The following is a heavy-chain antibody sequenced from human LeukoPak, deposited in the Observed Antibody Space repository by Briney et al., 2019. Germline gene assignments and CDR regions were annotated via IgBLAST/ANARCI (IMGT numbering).Heavy chain of an antibody. CDR1: GGTFSSYA. CDR2: IIPIFGTA. D-gene: IGHD3-10*01. V-gene: IGHV1-69*06. Sequence: SVKVSCKASGGTFSSYAISWVRQAPGQGLEWMGGIIPIFGTANYAQKFQGRVTITADKSTSAAYMELSSLRSEDTAVYYCARYKDYYGSGSHEWGQGTLVTVSS. J-gene: IGHJ4*02. CDR3: ARYKDYYGSGSHE.